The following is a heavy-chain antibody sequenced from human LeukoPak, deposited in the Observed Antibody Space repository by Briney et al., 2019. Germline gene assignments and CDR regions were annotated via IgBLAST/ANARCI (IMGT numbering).Heavy chain of an antibody. D-gene: IGHD6-19*01. CDR2: IFASGST. CDR3: ARTYSSVSTTYYFDC. CDR1: GGSFSSHY. V-gene: IGHV4-4*07. J-gene: IGHJ4*02. Sequence: PSETLSLTCTVSGGSFSSHYWSWIRQPAGKGLEWIGHIFASGSTKYNPSLQSRVTMSVDTSKNQFSLKLSSVTAADTAVYYCARTYSSVSTTYYFDCWGQGTLVTVSS.